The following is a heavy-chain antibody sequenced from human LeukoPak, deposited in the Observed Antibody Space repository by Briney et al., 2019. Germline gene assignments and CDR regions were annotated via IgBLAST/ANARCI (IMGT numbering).Heavy chain of an antibody. Sequence: GGSLRLSCAASGFTFSSYAMSWVRQAPGRGLEWVSAISGSGGSTYYADSVKGRFTISRDNSKNTLYLQMNSLRAEDTAVYYCARGKYSYGYFPLDYWGQGTLVTVSS. CDR2: ISGSGGST. D-gene: IGHD5-18*01. J-gene: IGHJ4*02. CDR3: ARGKYSYGYFPLDY. CDR1: GFTFSSYA. V-gene: IGHV3-23*01.